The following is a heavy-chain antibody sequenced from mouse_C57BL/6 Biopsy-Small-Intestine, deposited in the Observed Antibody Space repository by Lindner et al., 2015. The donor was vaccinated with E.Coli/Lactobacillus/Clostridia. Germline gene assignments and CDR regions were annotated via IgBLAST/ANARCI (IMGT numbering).Heavy chain of an antibody. CDR2: IDPEDGET. D-gene: IGHD1-1*01. J-gene: IGHJ2*01. CDR1: GFNIKDYY. V-gene: IGHV14-2*01. CDR3: ARRGLITTVVGYFDY. Sequence: VQLQESGAELVKPGASVKLSCTASGFNIKDYYMHWVKQRTEQGLEWIGRIDPEDGETKYAPKFQGKATITADTSSSTAYMQLSSLTYEDSAVYYCARRGLITTVVGYFDYWGQGTTLTVSS.